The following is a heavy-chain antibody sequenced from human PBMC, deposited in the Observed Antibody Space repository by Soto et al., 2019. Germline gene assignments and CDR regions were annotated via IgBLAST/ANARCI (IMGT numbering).Heavy chain of an antibody. Sequence: VELVESGGGLVHPGESLRLSCATSGLTFSSHAMSWVRQAPGRGLEWVSTVSGAGDYTYYADSVKGRFTISRDNSKSTAYLQMSNLRAEDSAVYYCARKSTVSPTRPYWYFDLWGRGSLVSVSS. CDR3: ARKSTVSPTRPYWYFDL. V-gene: IGHV3-23*04. J-gene: IGHJ2*01. D-gene: IGHD4-4*01. CDR2: VSGAGDYT. CDR1: GLTFSSHA.